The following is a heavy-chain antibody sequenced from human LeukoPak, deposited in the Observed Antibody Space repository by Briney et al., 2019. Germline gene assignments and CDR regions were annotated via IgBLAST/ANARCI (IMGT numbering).Heavy chain of an antibody. CDR3: ARGSYYYTSSGYYSDY. D-gene: IGHD3-22*01. CDR1: GYTFTDYY. CDR2: INPNTGGT. Sequence: GASVKVSCKASGYTFTDYYMHWVRQAPGQGLEWMGRINPNTGGTDYAQRFQGRVTMTRDTSISTAYMELSRLRSGDTALYYCARGSYYYTSSGYYSDYWGQGTLVTVSS. J-gene: IGHJ4*02. V-gene: IGHV1-2*06.